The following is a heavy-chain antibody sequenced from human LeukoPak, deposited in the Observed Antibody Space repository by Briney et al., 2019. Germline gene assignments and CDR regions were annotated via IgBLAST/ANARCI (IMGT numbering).Heavy chain of an antibody. CDR2: IYYSGST. V-gene: IGHV4-59*01. J-gene: IGHJ6*02. CDR1: GGSISSYY. CDR3: ARALTVTTHYGMDV. Sequence: SETLSLTCTVSGGSISSYYWSWIRQPPGKGLEWIGYIYYSGSTNYNPSPKSRVTISVDTSKNQFSLKLSSVTAADTAVYYCARALTVTTHYGMDVWGQGTTVTVSS. D-gene: IGHD4-17*01.